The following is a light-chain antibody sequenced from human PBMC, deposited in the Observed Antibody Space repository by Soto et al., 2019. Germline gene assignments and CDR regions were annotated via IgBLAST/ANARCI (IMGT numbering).Light chain of an antibody. CDR1: QSVSSY. CDR3: QQRSNWPPAWT. CDR2: DAS. V-gene: IGKV3-11*01. J-gene: IGKJ1*01. Sequence: EIVLTQSPATLSLSPGERATLSCRASQSVSSYLAWYQQNPGQAPRLLIYDASNRATGIPARFSGSGSGPDFTLTISSLEPEDFAVYYCQQRSNWPPAWTFGQGTKVEIK.